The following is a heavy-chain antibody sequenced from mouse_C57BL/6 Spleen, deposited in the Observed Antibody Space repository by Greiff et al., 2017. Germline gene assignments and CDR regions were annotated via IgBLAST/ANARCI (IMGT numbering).Heavy chain of an antibody. CDR3: ARRPLRFYAMDY. CDR1: GYTFTDYY. J-gene: IGHJ4*01. CDR2: INPYNGGT. Sequence: VQLQQSGPVLVKPGASVKMSCKASGYTFTDYYMNWVKQSHGKSLEWIGVINPYNGGTSYNQKFKGKATLTVDKSSSTAYMELNSLTSEDSAVYYCARRPLRFYAMDYWGQGTSVTVSS. D-gene: IGHD1-1*01. V-gene: IGHV1-19*01.